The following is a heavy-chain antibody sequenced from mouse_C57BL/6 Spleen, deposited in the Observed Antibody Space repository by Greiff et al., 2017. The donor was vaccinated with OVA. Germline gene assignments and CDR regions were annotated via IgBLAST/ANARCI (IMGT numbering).Heavy chain of an antibody. J-gene: IGHJ3*01. D-gene: IGHD2-1*01. V-gene: IGHV2-2*01. CDR2: IWSGGST. Sequence: VQLKESGPGLVQPSQSLSITCTVSGFSLTSYGVHWVRQSPGKGLEWLGVIWSGGSTDYNAAFISRLSISKDNSKSQVFFKMNSLQADDTAIYYCASHYGNYGAWFAYWGQGTLVTVSA. CDR3: ASHYGNYGAWFAY. CDR1: GFSLTSYG.